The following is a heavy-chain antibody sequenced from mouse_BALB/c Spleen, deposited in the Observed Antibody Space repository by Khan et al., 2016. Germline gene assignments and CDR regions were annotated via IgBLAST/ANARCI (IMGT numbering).Heavy chain of an antibody. D-gene: IGHD1-1*01. CDR1: GDSITSGY. CDR3: ARDYYGSIRYYYAMDY. J-gene: IGHJ4*01. CDR2: ISYSGST. Sequence: EVKLLESGPSLVKPSQTLSLTCSVTGDSITSGYWNWIRKFPGNKLEYMGYISYSGSTYYNPSLKSRISITRDTSKNQYYLQLNSVTTEDTATYXCARDYYGSIRYYYAMDYWGQGTSVTVSS. V-gene: IGHV3-8*02.